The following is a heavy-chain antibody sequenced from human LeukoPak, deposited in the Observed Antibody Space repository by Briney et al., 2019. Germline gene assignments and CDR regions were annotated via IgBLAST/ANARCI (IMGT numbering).Heavy chain of an antibody. CDR3: ARYLSYYYYMDV. CDR1: GFSLSTSGMC. D-gene: IGHD2/OR15-2a*01. V-gene: IGHV2-70*11. J-gene: IGHJ6*03. Sequence: SGPTLVNPTQTLTLTCTFSGFSLSTSGMCVSWIRQPPGKALEWLARIDWDDDKYYSTSLKTRLTISKDTSKNQVVLTMTNMDPVDTATYYCARYLSYYYYMDVWGKGTTVTISS. CDR2: IDWDDDK.